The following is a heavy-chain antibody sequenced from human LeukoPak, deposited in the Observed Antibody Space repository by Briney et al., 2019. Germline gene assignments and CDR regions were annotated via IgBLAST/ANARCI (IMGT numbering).Heavy chain of an antibody. Sequence: ASVKVSCKASGYTFTGYYIHWVRQAPGQGLEWMGWINPNSGGTNYAQKFQGRVTMTRDTSISTAYVELSRLRSDDTAVYYCATGLTNLLVAFDIWGQGTMVTVSS. V-gene: IGHV1-2*02. D-gene: IGHD2/OR15-2a*01. CDR3: ATGLTNLLVAFDI. CDR1: GYTFTGYY. J-gene: IGHJ3*02. CDR2: INPNSGGT.